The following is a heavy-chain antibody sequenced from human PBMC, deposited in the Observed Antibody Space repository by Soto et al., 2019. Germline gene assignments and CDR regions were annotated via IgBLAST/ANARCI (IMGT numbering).Heavy chain of an antibody. CDR3: ARSPDSSGYYPRRYYYGMDV. CDR1: GGSSSSSNW. D-gene: IGHD3-22*01. V-gene: IGHV4-4*02. J-gene: IGHJ6*02. Sequence: SETLSLTCAVSGGSSSSSNWWSWVRQPPGKGLEWIGEIYHSGSTNYNPSLKNRVTISVDKSKNQFSLKLSSVTAADTAVYYCARSPDSSGYYPRRYYYGMDVWGQGTTVTVSS. CDR2: IYHSGST.